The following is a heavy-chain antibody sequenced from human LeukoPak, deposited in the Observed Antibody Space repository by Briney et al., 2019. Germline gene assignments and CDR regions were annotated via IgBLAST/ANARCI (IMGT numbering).Heavy chain of an antibody. CDR1: GYTFTGYY. J-gene: IGHJ4*02. D-gene: IGHD6-19*01. Sequence: ASVKVSCKASGYTFTGYYMHWVRQAPGQGLEWMGWINPNSGGTNYAQKFQGRVTMTRDTSISTAYMELSRLRSEDTAVYYCARGGSRWLVRETSFDYWGQGTLVTVSS. CDR3: ARGGSRWLVRETSFDY. V-gene: IGHV1-2*02. CDR2: INPNSGGT.